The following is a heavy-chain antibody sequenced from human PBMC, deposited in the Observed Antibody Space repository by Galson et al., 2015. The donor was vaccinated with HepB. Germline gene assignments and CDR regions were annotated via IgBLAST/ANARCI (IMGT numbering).Heavy chain of an antibody. Sequence: SLRPSCAASGYRFSYYAMNWVRQAPGKGLEGVSDISGSGSRTSYADSVKGRFTISRDNSENKVFLQMNGLRADDTAVYYCAKHDLYGDSSRGGSFDFWGQGTRVTVSS. J-gene: IGHJ4*02. CDR3: AKHDLYGDSSRGGSFDF. D-gene: IGHD4-17*01. CDR2: ISGSGSRT. CDR1: GYRFSYYA. V-gene: IGHV3-23*01.